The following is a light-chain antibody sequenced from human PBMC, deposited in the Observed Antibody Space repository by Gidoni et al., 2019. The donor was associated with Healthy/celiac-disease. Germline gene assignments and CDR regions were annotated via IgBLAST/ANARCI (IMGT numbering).Light chain of an antibody. V-gene: IGKV1-39*01. J-gene: IGKJ1*01. Sequence: DIQMTQSPSSLSASVGDRVTITCRASQSISSYLNWYQQKPGKAPKPLIYAASSLQSGVPSRFSGSGSGTDFTLTISSLQPEDFATYYCQQSYSTVWTFXQXTKVEIK. CDR3: QQSYSTVWT. CDR2: AAS. CDR1: QSISSY.